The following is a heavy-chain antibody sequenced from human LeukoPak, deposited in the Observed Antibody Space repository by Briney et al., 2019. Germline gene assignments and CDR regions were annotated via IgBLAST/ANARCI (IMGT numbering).Heavy chain of an antibody. CDR2: ISSNGGST. J-gene: IGHJ4*02. Sequence: GSLRLSCAASGFTFSSYAMHWVRQAPGKGLEYVSAISSNGGSTYYANSVKGRFTISRDNSKNTLYLQMNSLRAEDTAVYYCAVGYSSGWSHFDYWGQGTLVTVSS. CDR1: GFTFSSYA. CDR3: AVGYSSGWSHFDY. V-gene: IGHV3-64*01. D-gene: IGHD6-19*01.